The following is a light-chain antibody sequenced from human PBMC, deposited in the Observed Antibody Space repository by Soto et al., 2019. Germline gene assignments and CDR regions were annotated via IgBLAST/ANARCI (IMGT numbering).Light chain of an antibody. CDR1: QNIAFY. Sequence: DIQMTQSPSSLSASVGDRVTITCRASQNIAFYLNWYQQKPGRAPKLLIYSASSLQSAVPSRFSGSGSGTDFTLTINSLRPEDFATYYCQHSYSTPFAFGPGTRVDIK. CDR2: SAS. CDR3: QHSYSTPFA. V-gene: IGKV1-39*01. J-gene: IGKJ3*01.